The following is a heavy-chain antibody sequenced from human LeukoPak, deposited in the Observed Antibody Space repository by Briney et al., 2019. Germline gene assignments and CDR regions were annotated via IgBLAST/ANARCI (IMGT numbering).Heavy chain of an antibody. CDR3: ARHGDYCFDT. V-gene: IGHV4-30-4*01. CDR2: IYHSGST. CDR1: GGSISSGDYY. J-gene: IGHJ4*02. Sequence: PSETLSLTCTVSGGSISSGDYYWSWIRQPPGKGLEWIGYIYHSGSTYYNSSLKSRVTISVDTAKNQLSLRLSSVTAADTAVYYCARHGDYCFDTWGQGTLVTVSS. D-gene: IGHD7-27*01.